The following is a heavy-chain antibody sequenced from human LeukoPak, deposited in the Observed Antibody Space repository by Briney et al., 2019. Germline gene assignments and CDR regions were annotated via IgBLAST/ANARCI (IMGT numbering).Heavy chain of an antibody. CDR3: ATGSGLERRSSPIDY. J-gene: IGHJ4*02. CDR2: FDVIDAKT. Sequence: GASVRVSCTVSGSSLTELSLYWVRQAPGKGREWMGGFDVIDAKTFYAQKFQGRVTMTEDTSTDTAYMELSSLRSEDTAVYYCATGSGLERRSSPIDYWGQGTLVTVSS. CDR1: GSSLTELS. D-gene: IGHD1-1*01. V-gene: IGHV1-24*01.